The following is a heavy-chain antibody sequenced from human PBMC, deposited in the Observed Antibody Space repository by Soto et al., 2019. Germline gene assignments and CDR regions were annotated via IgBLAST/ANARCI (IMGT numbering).Heavy chain of an antibody. J-gene: IGHJ3*02. CDR1: GFTFSSYA. Sequence: GGSLRLSCAASGFTFSSYAMSWVRQAPGKGLEWVSAISGSGGSTYYADSVKGRFTISRDNSKNTLYLQMNSLRAEDTAVYYCAKDRLIAVAGTKGPIDAFDIWGQGTMGTVSS. CDR2: ISGSGGST. CDR3: AKDRLIAVAGTKGPIDAFDI. D-gene: IGHD6-19*01. V-gene: IGHV3-23*01.